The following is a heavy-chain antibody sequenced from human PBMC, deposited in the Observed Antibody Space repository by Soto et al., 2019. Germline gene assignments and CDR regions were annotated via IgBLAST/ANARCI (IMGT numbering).Heavy chain of an antibody. J-gene: IGHJ4*02. CDR3: ARSPRVPNQPVVVTQPYYFDY. V-gene: IGHV4-31*03. CDR1: GGSISSGGYY. D-gene: IGHD3-22*01. CDR2: IYYSGST. Sequence: QVQLQESGPGLVKPSQTLSLTCTVSGGSISSGGYYWSWIRQHPGKGLEWIGYIYYSGSTYYNPSLKSRVTISVDTSKIQFSLKLSSVTAAETDVYYCARSPRVPNQPVVVTQPYYFDYWGQGTLVTVSS.